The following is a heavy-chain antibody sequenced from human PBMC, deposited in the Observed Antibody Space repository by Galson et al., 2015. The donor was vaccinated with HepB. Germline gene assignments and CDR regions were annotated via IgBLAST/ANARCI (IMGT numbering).Heavy chain of an antibody. V-gene: IGHV3-23*01. D-gene: IGHD6-13*01. CDR1: GFTFSSYA. J-gene: IGHJ4*02. CDR2: ISGSGGST. Sequence: SLRLSCAASGFTFSSYAMSWVRQTPGKGLEWVSAISGSGGSTYYADSVKGRFTISRDNSKNTLYLQMNSLRAEDTAVYYCAKGGMGIAAAGRIDYWGQGTLVTVSS. CDR3: AKGGMGIAAAGRIDY.